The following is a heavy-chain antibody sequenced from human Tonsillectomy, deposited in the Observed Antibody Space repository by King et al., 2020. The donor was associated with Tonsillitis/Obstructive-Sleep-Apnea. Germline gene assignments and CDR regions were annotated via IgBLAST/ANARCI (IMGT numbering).Heavy chain of an antibody. V-gene: IGHV1-58*02. CDR2: IVVGSGNT. CDR3: AAIAPYCSSTSCSNFDS. CDR1: GFTFTSSA. Sequence: QLVQSGPEVKKPGTSVKVSCKASGFTFTSSAMQWVRQARGQRLEWIGWIVVGSGNTNYAQKFQERVTITRDMSTSTAYMELSSLRSEDTAVYYCAAIAPYCSSTSCSNFDSWGQGTLVTVSS. D-gene: IGHD2-2*01. J-gene: IGHJ4*02.